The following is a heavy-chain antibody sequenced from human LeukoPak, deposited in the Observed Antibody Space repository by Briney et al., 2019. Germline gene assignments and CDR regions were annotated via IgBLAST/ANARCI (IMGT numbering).Heavy chain of an antibody. CDR3: ARAGGSYRFDY. D-gene: IGHD1-26*01. CDR1: GFTFSSYA. J-gene: IGHJ4*02. CDR2: IKQDGSEK. V-gene: IGHV3-7*01. Sequence: GGSLRLSCAASGFTFSSYAMSWVRQAPGKGLEWVANIKQDGSEKYYVDSVKGRFTISRDNAKNSLYLQMNSLRAEDTAVYYCARAGGSYRFDYWGQGTLVTVSS.